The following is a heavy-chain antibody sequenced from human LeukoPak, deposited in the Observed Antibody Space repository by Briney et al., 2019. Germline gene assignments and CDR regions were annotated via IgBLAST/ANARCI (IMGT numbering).Heavy chain of an antibody. Sequence: GESLRLSCTASGFTFSNFWMGWVRQAPGKGLEWVANIKQDETEKFYLGSVKGRFTISRDNAKNSLYLQLNSLRTEDTAMYYCARDLSGHWTYDYWGQGTLVTVSS. V-gene: IGHV3-7*01. CDR1: GFTFSNFW. J-gene: IGHJ4*01. D-gene: IGHD1-1*01. CDR3: ARDLSGHWTYDY. CDR2: IKQDETEK.